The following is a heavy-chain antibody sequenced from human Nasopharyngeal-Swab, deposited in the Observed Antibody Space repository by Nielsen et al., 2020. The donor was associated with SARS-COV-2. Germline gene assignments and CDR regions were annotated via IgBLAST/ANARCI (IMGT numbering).Heavy chain of an antibody. CDR1: GFTFSDYY. V-gene: IGHV3-11*04. J-gene: IGHJ6*02. D-gene: IGHD6-13*01. CDR2: ISSSGSTI. CDR3: ASSPAAAGTVYYYYGMDV. Sequence: GGSLRLSCAASGFTFSDYYMSWIRQAPGKGLEWVSYISSSGSTIYYADSVKGRFTISRDNAKNSLYLQMNSLRAEDTAVYYCASSPAAAGTVYYYYGMDVWGQGTTVTVSS.